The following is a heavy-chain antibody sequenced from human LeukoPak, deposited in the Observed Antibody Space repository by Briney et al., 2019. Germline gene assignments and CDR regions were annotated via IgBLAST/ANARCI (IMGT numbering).Heavy chain of an antibody. CDR2: VMSGRGST. V-gene: IGHV3-11*05. Sequence: GGSLRLSCAVSGFSVSGYSISWIRLSPGKGPEWISYVMSGRGSTNYADSVKGRFTISRDIAKNSVALQLDGLRADDTAVYFCARERRGSYYAFESWGQGTLVTVSS. CDR1: GFSVSGYS. D-gene: IGHD3-16*01. CDR3: ARERRGSYYAFES. J-gene: IGHJ4*02.